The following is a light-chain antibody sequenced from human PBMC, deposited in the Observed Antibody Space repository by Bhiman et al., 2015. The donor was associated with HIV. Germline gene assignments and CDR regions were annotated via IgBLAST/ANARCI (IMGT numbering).Light chain of an antibody. J-gene: IGLJ3*02. V-gene: IGLV1-47*01. Sequence: QSVLTQPPSASGTPGQRVTISCSGSSSNIGNNYVSWYQQLPGTAPKLLIYENNKRPSGVPDRFSGSKSGTSASLAITGLQAEDEADYYCQSYDSSLSGGVFGGGTKLTVL. CDR2: ENN. CDR3: QSYDSSLSGGV. CDR1: SSNIGNNY.